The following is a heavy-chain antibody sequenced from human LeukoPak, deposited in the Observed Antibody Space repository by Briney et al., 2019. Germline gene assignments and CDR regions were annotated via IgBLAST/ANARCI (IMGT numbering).Heavy chain of an antibody. CDR2: INPSGGST. J-gene: IGHJ5*02. V-gene: IGHV1-46*01. CDR3: ARRYSSSWYLSGWFDH. CDR1: GYSFTSYG. Sequence: GASVKVSCKASGYSFTSYGISWVRQAPGQGLEWMGIINPSGGSTSYAQKFQGRVTMTRDTSTSTVYMELSSLRSEDTAVYYCARRYSSSWYLSGWFDHWGQGTLVTVSS. D-gene: IGHD6-13*01.